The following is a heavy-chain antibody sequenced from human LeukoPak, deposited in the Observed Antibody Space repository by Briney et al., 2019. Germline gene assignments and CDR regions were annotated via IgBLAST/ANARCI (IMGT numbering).Heavy chain of an antibody. CDR1: GFTFSTYS. CDR3: ASPGWPGY. Sequence: GSLRLSCAASGFTFSTYSINWVRQAPGKGLEWVSSISSSSNYIYYADSVKGRFTISRDNAKNSLYLQMNSLRAEDTAVYYCASPGWPGYWGQGTLVTVSS. CDR2: ISSSSNYI. J-gene: IGHJ4*02. D-gene: IGHD5-24*01. V-gene: IGHV3-21*01.